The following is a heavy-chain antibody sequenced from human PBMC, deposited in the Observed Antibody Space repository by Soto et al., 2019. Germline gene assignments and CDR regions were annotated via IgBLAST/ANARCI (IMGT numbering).Heavy chain of an antibody. V-gene: IGHV3-23*01. CDR2: ISGSGVST. D-gene: IGHD1-26*01. CDR3: ARGGGSSLIDTFDI. CDR1: RFTFSTYA. J-gene: IGHJ3*02. Sequence: PVGALRLFSAASRFTFSTYAMSWVRQAPGKGLEWVSTISGSGVSTHYADSVKGRFTISRDTSKNTLYLQVNSLRDEDTAVYYCARGGGSSLIDTFDIWGQGATVTVSS.